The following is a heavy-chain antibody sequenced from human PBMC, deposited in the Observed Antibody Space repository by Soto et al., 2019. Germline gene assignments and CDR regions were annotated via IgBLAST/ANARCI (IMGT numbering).Heavy chain of an antibody. CDR3: TTAKGYCSRTSCYYNECFDI. J-gene: IGHJ3*02. D-gene: IGHD2-2*01. CDR1: SVSNAW. V-gene: IGHV3-15*07. Sequence: SVSNAWMNWVRQAPGKGLEWVGRIKSKTDGGTTDYAAPVKGRFTISRDDSKNTLYLQMNSLKTEDTAVYYCTTAKGYCSRTSCYYNECFDILGQGKIVTVPS. CDR2: IKSKTDGGTT.